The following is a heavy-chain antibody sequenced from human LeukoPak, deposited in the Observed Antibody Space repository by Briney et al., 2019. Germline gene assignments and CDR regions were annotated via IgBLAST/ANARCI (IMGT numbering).Heavy chain of an antibody. CDR1: GFTFSSYS. Sequence: PGGSLRLSCAASGFTFSSYSMNWVRQAPGKGLEWVSSISSSSSYIYYADSVKGRFTISRDNAKNSLYLQMNSLRAEDTAVYYCAGGGMDIVVVPAADGVFDYWGQGTLVTVSS. V-gene: IGHV3-21*01. D-gene: IGHD2-2*03. J-gene: IGHJ4*02. CDR2: ISSSSSYI. CDR3: AGGGMDIVVVPAADGVFDY.